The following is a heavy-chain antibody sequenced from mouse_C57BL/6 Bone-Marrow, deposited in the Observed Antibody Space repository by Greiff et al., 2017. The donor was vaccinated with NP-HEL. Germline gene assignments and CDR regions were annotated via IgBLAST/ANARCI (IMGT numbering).Heavy chain of an antibody. CDR1: GFSLSTFGMG. J-gene: IGHJ2*01. CDR3: ARPYYYGSSYVGFDY. CDR2: IWWDDDK. D-gene: IGHD1-1*01. V-gene: IGHV8-8*01. Sequence: QVTLQESGPGILQPSQTLSLTCSFSGFSLSTFGMGVGWIRQPSGKGLEWLAHIWWDDDKYYNPALKSRLTISKDTSKNQVFLKIANVDTADTATYYCARPYYYGSSYVGFDYWGQGTTLTVSS.